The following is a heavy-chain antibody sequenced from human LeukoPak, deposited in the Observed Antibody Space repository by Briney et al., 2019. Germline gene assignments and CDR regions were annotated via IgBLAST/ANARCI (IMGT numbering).Heavy chain of an antibody. CDR2: ISYDGSNK. D-gene: IGHD3-3*01. CDR3: ARVPDFWSRYFDY. J-gene: IGHJ4*02. CDR1: GFIFSSYG. V-gene: IGHV3-30-3*01. Sequence: PGRSLRPSCAASGFIFSSYGMHWVRQAPGKGLEWVAVISYDGSNKYYADSVKGRFTISRDNSKNTLYLQMNSLRAEDTAVYYCARVPDFWSRYFDYWGQGTLVTVSS.